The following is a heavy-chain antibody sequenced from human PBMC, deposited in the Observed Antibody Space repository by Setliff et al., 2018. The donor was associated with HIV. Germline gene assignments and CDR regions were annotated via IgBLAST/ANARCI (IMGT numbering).Heavy chain of an antibody. V-gene: IGHV4-39*07. CDR1: GGSISSSSYY. Sequence: SETLSLTCTVSGGSISSSSYYWGWIRQPPGNGLEWIGSFYYSGTTYYNPSLRNRVTMSVDTSKNQFSLNLSSVTAADTAVYYCARGEEDDTFDIWGHGTMVTVSS. CDR3: ARGEEDDTFDI. CDR2: FYYSGTT. J-gene: IGHJ3*02.